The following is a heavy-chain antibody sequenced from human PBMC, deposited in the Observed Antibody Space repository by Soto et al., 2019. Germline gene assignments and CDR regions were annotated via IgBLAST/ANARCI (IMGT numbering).Heavy chain of an antibody. CDR1: GFTFSSYA. Sequence: EVQLLESGGGLVQPGGSLRLSCAASGFTFSSYAMSWVRQAPGKGLEWVSAISGSGGSTYYADSVKGRFTISRDNSKNTLYLQMNSLRAEDTAVYDCAKGAYIVVVVAATRFLNWFDPWGQGTLVTVSS. V-gene: IGHV3-23*01. CDR3: AKGAYIVVVVAATRFLNWFDP. J-gene: IGHJ5*02. CDR2: ISGSGGST. D-gene: IGHD2-15*01.